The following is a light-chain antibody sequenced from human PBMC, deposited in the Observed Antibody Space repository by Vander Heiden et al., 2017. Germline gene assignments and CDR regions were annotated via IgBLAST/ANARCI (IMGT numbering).Light chain of an antibody. V-gene: IGLV2-23*02. J-gene: IGLJ3*02. CDR2: EVT. Sequence: QSALTHPASLSGSPGQSITITCTGGRSDVGSYNLVSWYQHHPGRAPRLVIYEVTKRASGVSSRFSGSKSGSAASLTISGLQPEDEGEYHCCSYAGGNTLVFGGGTKLTVL. CDR1: RSDVGSYNL. CDR3: CSYAGGNTLV.